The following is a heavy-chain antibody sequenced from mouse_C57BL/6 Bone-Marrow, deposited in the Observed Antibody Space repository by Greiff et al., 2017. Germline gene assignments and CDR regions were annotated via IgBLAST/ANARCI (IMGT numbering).Heavy chain of an antibody. V-gene: IGHV1-26*01. CDR1: GYTFTDYY. CDR3: ARWGSYYAMDY. Sequence: VQLQQSGPELVKPGASVKISCKASGYTFTDYYMNWVKQSHGKSLEWIGDINPNNGGTSYNQKFKGKATLTVDKSSSTAYMELRSLTSEDSAVYYCARWGSYYAMDYWGQGTSVTFSS. CDR2: INPNNGGT. J-gene: IGHJ4*01.